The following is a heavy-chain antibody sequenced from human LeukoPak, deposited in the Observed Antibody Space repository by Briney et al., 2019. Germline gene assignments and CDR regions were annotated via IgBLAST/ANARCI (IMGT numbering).Heavy chain of an antibody. J-gene: IGHJ4*02. V-gene: IGHV3-21*01. D-gene: IGHD3-22*01. CDR2: ISSSSSYI. Sequence: PGGSLRLSCAASGFTFSSYSMNWVRQAPGKGLEWVSSISSSSSYIYYADSVKGRFTISRDNAKNSLYLQMNSLRAEDTAVYCCARKTYYYDSSGYYYLDYWGQGTLVTVSS. CDR3: ARKTYYYDSSGYYYLDY. CDR1: GFTFSSYS.